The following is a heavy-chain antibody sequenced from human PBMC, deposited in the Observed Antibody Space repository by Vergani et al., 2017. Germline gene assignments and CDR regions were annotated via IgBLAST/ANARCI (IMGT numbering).Heavy chain of an antibody. CDR1: GFTFSSYA. CDR3: AKDSMGFGLGCSGGSCYSGWFDP. J-gene: IGHJ5*02. Sequence: EVQLLESGGGLVQPGGSLRLSCAASGFTFSSYAMSWVRQAPGKGLEWVSAISGSGGSTYYADSVNGRFTISRDNSKNTLYLQMNSLRAEDTAVYYCAKDSMGFGLGCSGGSCYSGWFDPWGQGTLVTVSS. D-gene: IGHD2-15*01. V-gene: IGHV3-23*01. CDR2: ISGSGGST.